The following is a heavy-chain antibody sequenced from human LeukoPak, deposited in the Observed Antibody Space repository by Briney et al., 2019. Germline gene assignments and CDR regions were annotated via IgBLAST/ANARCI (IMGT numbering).Heavy chain of an antibody. CDR3: ARHVIRGTTPFDY. V-gene: IGHV4-59*08. D-gene: IGHD1-14*01. J-gene: IGHJ4*02. Sequence: SETLSLTCTVSGVSISSYYWSWIRQPPGRGLEWMGYIYYSGSTNYNPSLKRRVTITVDTSKNQFSLKLSSVTAADTAVYYCARHVIRGTTPFDYWGQGTLVTVSS. CDR1: GVSISSYY. CDR2: IYYSGST.